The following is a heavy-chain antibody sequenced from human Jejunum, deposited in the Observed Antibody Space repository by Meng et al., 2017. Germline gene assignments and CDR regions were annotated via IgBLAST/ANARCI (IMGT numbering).Heavy chain of an antibody. J-gene: IGHJ4*02. D-gene: IGHD3-16*01. CDR1: GDSISSTSW. V-gene: IGHV4-4*02. Sequence: VTLAARGAGLVTPSGTLSIPCDVSGDSISSTSWWDWLRQPPGKGLEWIGEIYHSGRSNFIPSLKSRVSISLDESKNQFSLTLNSVTAADTAVYYCARGVGDIRFGFDYWGQGILVTVSS. CDR2: IYHSGRS. CDR3: ARGVGDIRFGFDY.